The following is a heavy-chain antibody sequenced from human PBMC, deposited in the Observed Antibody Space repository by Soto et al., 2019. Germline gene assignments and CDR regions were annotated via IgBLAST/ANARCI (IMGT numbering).Heavy chain of an antibody. D-gene: IGHD6-13*01. J-gene: IGHJ6*02. V-gene: IGHV1-18*01. Sequence: VASVKVSCKASGFTFSDYGLSWVRQAPGQPLEWMGWISGDNINSKYSRKFQGRLTITTETSTATASMELRSLTSDDTAVYYCGREGQQLAQEKYYQFNGMDVWGQGTTVTVS. CDR2: ISGDNINS. CDR3: GREGQQLAQEKYYQFNGMDV. CDR1: GFTFSDYG.